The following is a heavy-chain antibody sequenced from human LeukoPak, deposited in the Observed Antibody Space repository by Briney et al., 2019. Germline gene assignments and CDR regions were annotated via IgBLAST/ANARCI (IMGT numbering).Heavy chain of an antibody. CDR3: ATDPRTTVFGTFRYYYMDV. CDR1: GYSFTSYW. D-gene: IGHD3-3*01. V-gene: IGHV1-2*02. CDR2: INPDSGYT. J-gene: IGHJ6*03. Sequence: GESLKISCKGSGYSFTSYWISWVRQAPGQGLEWMGWINPDSGYTNYAQKFQGRVTMTRDTSINTAYMELSRLTSDDTAVYYCATDPRTTVFGTFRYYYMDVWGEGTTVAVSS.